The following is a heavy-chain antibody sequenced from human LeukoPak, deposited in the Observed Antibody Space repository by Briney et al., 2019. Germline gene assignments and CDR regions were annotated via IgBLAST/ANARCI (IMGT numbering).Heavy chain of an antibody. V-gene: IGHV4-34*01. CDR2: INHSGST. Sequence: PSETLSLTCAVYGGSFSGYYWSWIRQPPGEGLEWIGEINHSGSTNYNPSLKSRVTISVDTSKNQFSLKLTSVTAADTAVYYCARGAWFDPWGLGTLVTVSS. CDR3: ARGAWFDP. J-gene: IGHJ5*02. CDR1: GGSFSGYY.